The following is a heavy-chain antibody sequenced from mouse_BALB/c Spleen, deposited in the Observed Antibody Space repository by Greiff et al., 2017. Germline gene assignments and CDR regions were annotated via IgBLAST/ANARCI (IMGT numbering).Heavy chain of an antibody. CDR3: AREAGNYPDY. J-gene: IGHJ2*01. D-gene: IGHD1-1*02. CDR2: IYPGDGDT. Sequence: VQLQESGAELARHGASVKLSCKASGYTFTSYWMQWVKQRPGQGLEWIGAIYPGDGDTRYTQKFKGKATLTADKSSSTAYMQLSSLASEDSAVYYCAREAGNYPDYWGQGTTLTVSS. V-gene: IGHV1-87*01. CDR1: GYTFTSYW.